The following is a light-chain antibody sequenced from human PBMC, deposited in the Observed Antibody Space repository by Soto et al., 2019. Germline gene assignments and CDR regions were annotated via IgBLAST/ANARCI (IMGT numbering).Light chain of an antibody. J-gene: IGLJ1*01. CDR3: SSYADSLYV. CDR2: EVS. CDR1: SSDIGGSNF. V-gene: IGLV2-8*01. Sequence: QSALTQPPSASGSPGQSVTISCTGISSDIGGSNFVSWYQQYPGKAPKLMIFEVSKRPSGVPDRFSGSKSGNTASLTVSGLQAEDEADYYCSSYADSLYVFGTRTKLTVL.